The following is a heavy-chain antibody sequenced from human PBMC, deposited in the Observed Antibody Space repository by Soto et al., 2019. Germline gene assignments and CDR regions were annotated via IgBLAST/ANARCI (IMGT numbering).Heavy chain of an antibody. CDR1: GFSLSTSGMC. CDR2: IDWDDDK. CDR3: ARHSDYSSGWHPDY. Sequence: SGPTLVNPTQTLTLTCTFSGFSLSTSGMCVSWIRQPPGKALEWLARIDWDDDKYYSTSLKTRFTISKDTSKNQVVLTMTNMDPVDTATYYCARHSDYSSGWHPDYWGQGTLVTVSS. J-gene: IGHJ4*02. V-gene: IGHV2-70*11. D-gene: IGHD6-19*01.